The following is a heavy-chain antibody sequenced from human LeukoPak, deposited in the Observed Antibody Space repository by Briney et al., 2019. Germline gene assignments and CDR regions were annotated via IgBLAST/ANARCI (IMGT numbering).Heavy chain of an antibody. CDR3: AGETTVTSYYFDS. CDR2: ISSSGSPI. V-gene: IGHV3-48*03. J-gene: IGHJ4*02. D-gene: IGHD4-17*01. Sequence: PGGSLRLSCAASGFTFRSYEMNWVRQAPGKGLEWVSYISSSGSPIYYADSVKGRFTISRDNAKNSLYLQMNSLRAEDTAVYYCAGETTVTSYYFDSWGQGTLVTVSS. CDR1: GFTFRSYE.